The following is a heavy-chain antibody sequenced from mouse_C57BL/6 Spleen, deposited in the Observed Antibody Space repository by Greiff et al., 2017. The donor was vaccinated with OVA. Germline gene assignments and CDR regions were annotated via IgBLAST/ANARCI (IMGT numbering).Heavy chain of an antibody. CDR2: IDPANGNT. CDR1: GFNIKNTY. D-gene: IGHD1-1*01. Sequence: VQLQQSVAELVRPGASVKLSCIASGFNIKNTYMHWVKQRPEQGLEWIGRIDPANGNTKYAPKFQGKATITADTSSNTAYLQLSSLTSEDTAIYYCARSLITTVVDWYFDVWGTGTTVTVSS. J-gene: IGHJ1*03. V-gene: IGHV14-3*01. CDR3: ARSLITTVVDWYFDV.